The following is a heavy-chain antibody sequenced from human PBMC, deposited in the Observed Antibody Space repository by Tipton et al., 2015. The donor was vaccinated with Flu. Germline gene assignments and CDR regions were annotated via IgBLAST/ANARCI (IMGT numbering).Heavy chain of an antibody. Sequence: TLSLTCAVSGFSISADYYWGWARQSPGKGLEWIGSTYYDGSTFYNPSLKSRITISLDTSKNQFSLNLRSVTAADTAIYYCARPAGTGFWSGYHIPDWGQGILVTVSS. CDR3: ARPAGTGFWSGYHIPD. CDR2: TYYDGST. V-gene: IGHV4-38-2*01. J-gene: IGHJ4*02. D-gene: IGHD3-3*01. CDR1: GFSISADYY.